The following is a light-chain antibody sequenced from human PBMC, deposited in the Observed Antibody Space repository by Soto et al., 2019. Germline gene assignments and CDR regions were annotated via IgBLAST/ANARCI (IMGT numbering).Light chain of an antibody. CDR1: QAISSY. V-gene: IGKV1-9*01. CDR2: AAS. J-gene: IGKJ1*01. CDR3: QQVNSYPWT. Sequence: DIKLTQSPSFLSASVGDRVTITCRASQAISSYLAWYQQKPGKAPKLLIYAASTLQSGVPSRFSGSGSGTEFTLTISSLQPEDFATYYCQQVNSYPWTFGQGTKVEIK.